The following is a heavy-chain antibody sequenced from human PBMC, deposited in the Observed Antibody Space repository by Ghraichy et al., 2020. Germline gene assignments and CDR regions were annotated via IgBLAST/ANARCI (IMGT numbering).Heavy chain of an antibody. CDR3: ARQGSPNVLHSYYMDV. J-gene: IGHJ6*03. CDR2: FIYSGNS. D-gene: IGHD3-16*01. CDR1: GASLSGIYCY. V-gene: IGHV4-39*01. Sequence: SETLSLTCTVSGASLSGIYCYWTWIRQPPGMELDWLVCFIYSGNSCQYPTLSSRLSISLDPSKNPFSLQLSSLTAADTAVYYCARQGSPNVLHSYYMDVWGQGTTVTVSS.